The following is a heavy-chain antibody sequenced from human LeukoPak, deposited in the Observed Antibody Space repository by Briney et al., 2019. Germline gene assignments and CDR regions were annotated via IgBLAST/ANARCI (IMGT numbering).Heavy chain of an antibody. CDR1: GVSISSSMYY. Sequence: SETLSLTCTVSGVSISSSMYYWGGLRQPPGKGLEWIGSIYYSWNTYYNPSPKRRVTISVNTSKNQFSLKLSSVNAADTAVYYCARHVVRSSYGTSLNWFDPWGQGTLVTVSS. D-gene: IGHD5-18*01. J-gene: IGHJ5*02. CDR2: IYYSWNT. CDR3: ARHVVRSSYGTSLNWFDP. V-gene: IGHV4-39*01.